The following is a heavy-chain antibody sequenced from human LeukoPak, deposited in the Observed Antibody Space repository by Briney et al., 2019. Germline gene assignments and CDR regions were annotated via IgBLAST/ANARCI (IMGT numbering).Heavy chain of an antibody. CDR1: GYTFTEYF. V-gene: IGHV1-2*02. D-gene: IGHD3-10*01. Sequence: ASVTVSFPACGYTFTEYFMRWVRPAPGQGLEWMGWINPNSGGTNYAQKFQGRVTMTRDKAITTVYMELSRLRSDDTAVYYCARDLDYYGSGSLFDIWGQGTMVTVSS. CDR3: ARDLDYYGSGSLFDI. J-gene: IGHJ3*02. CDR2: INPNSGGT.